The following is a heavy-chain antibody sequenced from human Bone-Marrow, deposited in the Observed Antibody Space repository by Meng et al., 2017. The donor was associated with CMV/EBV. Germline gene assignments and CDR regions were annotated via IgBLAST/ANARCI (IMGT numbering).Heavy chain of an antibody. J-gene: IGHJ5*02. Sequence: ASVKVSCKASGYTFTGYYMHWVRQAPGQGLEWMGWINPNSGGTNYAQKFQGRVTMTRDTSISTAYMELSRLRSDDTAVYYCARGRLIAARRANWFDPWGQGTLVPVSS. V-gene: IGHV1-2*02. D-gene: IGHD6-6*01. CDR2: INPNSGGT. CDR1: GYTFTGYY. CDR3: ARGRLIAARRANWFDP.